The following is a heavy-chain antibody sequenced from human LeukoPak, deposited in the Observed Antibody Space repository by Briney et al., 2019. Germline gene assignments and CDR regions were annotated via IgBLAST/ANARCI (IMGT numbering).Heavy chain of an antibody. CDR1: GGSFSSSSYY. V-gene: IGHV4-39*07. J-gene: IGHJ4*02. CDR3: ARDGSGRGGY. Sequence: SETLSLTCTVSGGSFSSSSYYWGWIRQPPGKGLKWIGSIYYSGSTYYNPSLKSRVTISVDTSKNQFSLKLSSVTAADTAVYYCARDGSGRGGYWGQGTLVTVSS. CDR2: IYYSGST. D-gene: IGHD1-26*01.